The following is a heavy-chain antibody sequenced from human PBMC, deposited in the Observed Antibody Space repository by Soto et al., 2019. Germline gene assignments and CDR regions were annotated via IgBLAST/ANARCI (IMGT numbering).Heavy chain of an antibody. CDR2: IYYSGST. V-gene: IGHV4-39*01. D-gene: IGHD2-15*01. Sequence: SETLSLTCTVSGGSISSSSYYWGWIRQPPGKGLEWIGSIYYSGSTYYNPSLKGRVTISVDTSKNQFSLKLSSVTAADTAVYYCARHSLGYCSGGSCYRYYYYYYGMDVWGQGTTVTVSS. CDR3: ARHSLGYCSGGSCYRYYYYYYGMDV. CDR1: GGSISSSSYY. J-gene: IGHJ6*02.